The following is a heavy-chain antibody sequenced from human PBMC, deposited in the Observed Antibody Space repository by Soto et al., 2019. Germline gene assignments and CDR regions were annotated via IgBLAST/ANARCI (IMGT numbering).Heavy chain of an antibody. J-gene: IGHJ4*02. V-gene: IGHV3-7*01. CDR3: ARDGLAAGLYLDI. Sequence: GGSLRLSCAASGFIFRSYWMSWVRQAPGKGLEWVANINQDGSEKYYVDSVRGRFIISRDNAENSLYLQMNSLRAEDTALYYCARDGLAAGLYLDIWRQGTLVTVSS. CDR1: GFIFRSYW. CDR2: INQDGSEK. D-gene: IGHD6-25*01.